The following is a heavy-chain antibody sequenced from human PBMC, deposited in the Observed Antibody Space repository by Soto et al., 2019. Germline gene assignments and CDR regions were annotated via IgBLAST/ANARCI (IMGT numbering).Heavy chain of an antibody. Sequence: QVQLVESGGGLVQPGTSLRLSCAASRFTFSGYGMQWVRQAPGKGLEWVAGVSYDGSNKYYADSVKGRFTISRDNSKNTVFLQMNSLKAEDRAVYYCAKEKTTAAGAANDDWGQGNQVTVSS. J-gene: IGHJ4*01. D-gene: IGHD6-13*01. CDR1: RFTFSGYG. V-gene: IGHV3-30*18. CDR3: AKEKTTAAGAANDD. CDR2: VSYDGSNK.